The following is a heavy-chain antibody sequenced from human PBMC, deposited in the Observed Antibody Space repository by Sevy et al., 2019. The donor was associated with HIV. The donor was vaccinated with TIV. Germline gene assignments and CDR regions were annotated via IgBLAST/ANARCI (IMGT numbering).Heavy chain of an antibody. Sequence: SETLSLTCAVYGGSFSGYYWSWIRQPPGKGLEWIGEINHSGSTNYNPSLKSRLTISVDTSKNQFSLKLSSVTAADTAVYYCARGIITMVQGVINGMDVWGQGTTVTVSS. J-gene: IGHJ6*02. V-gene: IGHV4-34*01. CDR3: ARGIITMVQGVINGMDV. D-gene: IGHD3-10*01. CDR1: GGSFSGYY. CDR2: INHSGST.